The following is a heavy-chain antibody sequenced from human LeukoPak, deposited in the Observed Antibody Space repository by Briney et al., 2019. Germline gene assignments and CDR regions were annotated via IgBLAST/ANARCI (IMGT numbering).Heavy chain of an antibody. Sequence: ASVKVSCKASGYTFTSYGISWVRQAPGQGLEWMGWISAYNGNTNYAQKLQGRVTMTTDTSTSTAYMELRSLRSDDTAVYYCARVSYYDSSGYYNDAFDIWGQGTMVTVSS. CDR3: ARVSYYDSSGYYNDAFDI. V-gene: IGHV1-18*01. CDR1: GYTFTSYG. CDR2: ISAYNGNT. D-gene: IGHD3-22*01. J-gene: IGHJ3*02.